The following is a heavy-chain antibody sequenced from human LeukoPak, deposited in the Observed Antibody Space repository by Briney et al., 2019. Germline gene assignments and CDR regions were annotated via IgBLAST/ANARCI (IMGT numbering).Heavy chain of an antibody. CDR3: AKIEYQLPYNWFDP. CDR1: GGSFSGYY. V-gene: IGHV4-34*01. D-gene: IGHD2-2*01. J-gene: IGHJ5*02. CDR2: INHSGST. Sequence: SETLSLTCAVYGGSFSGYYWSWIRQPPGKGLEWIGEINHSGSTNYNPSLKSRVTISVDTSKNQFSLKLSSVTAADTAVYYCAKIEYQLPYNWFDPWGQGTLVTVSS.